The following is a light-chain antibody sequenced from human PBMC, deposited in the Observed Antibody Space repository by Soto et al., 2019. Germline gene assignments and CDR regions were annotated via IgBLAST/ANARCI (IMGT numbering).Light chain of an antibody. V-gene: IGKV3-15*01. CDR3: QQYINWPRT. Sequence: VMTQSPATLSVSPGERATLSCKASQTINIKLAWYQQKPGQAPRLLIYDASTRATGIPARFSDSGSGTEFTLTVSSLQSEDFAVYYCQQYINWPRTFGQGTKLE. CDR1: QTINIK. J-gene: IGKJ1*01. CDR2: DAS.